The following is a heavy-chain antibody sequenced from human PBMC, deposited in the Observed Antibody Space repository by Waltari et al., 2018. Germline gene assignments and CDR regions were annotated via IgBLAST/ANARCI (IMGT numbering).Heavy chain of an antibody. CDR2: IIPIFGTA. D-gene: IGHD6-6*01. Sequence: QVQLVQSGAEVKKPGSSVKVSCKASGGTFSSYAISWVRPAPGQGLEWMGGIIPIFGTANSAQKFQGRFTITTDESTSTAYMELSSLRSEDTAVYYCARGGPYSSSPNWFDPWGQGTLVTVSS. V-gene: IGHV1-69*05. CDR3: ARGGPYSSSPNWFDP. J-gene: IGHJ5*02. CDR1: GGTFSSYA.